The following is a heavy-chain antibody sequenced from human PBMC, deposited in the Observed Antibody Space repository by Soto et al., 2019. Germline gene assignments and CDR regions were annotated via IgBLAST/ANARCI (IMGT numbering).Heavy chain of an antibody. CDR2: SNPNSGGT. V-gene: IGHV1-2*04. D-gene: IGHD3-10*01. CDR1: GYTFTGYY. Sequence: QVQLVQSGAEVKKPGASVKVSCKASGYTFTGYYMHWVRQAPGQGLEWMGWSNPNSGGTNYAQKFQGWVTMTRDTSISTAYMELSRLRSDDTAVEYCARDRGVVRVPWGYYYYGMDVWGQGTTVTVSS. CDR3: ARDRGVVRVPWGYYYYGMDV. J-gene: IGHJ6*02.